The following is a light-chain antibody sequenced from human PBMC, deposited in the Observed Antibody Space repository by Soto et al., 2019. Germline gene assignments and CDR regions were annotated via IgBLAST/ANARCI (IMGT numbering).Light chain of an antibody. J-gene: IGKJ1*01. V-gene: IGKV3-20*01. Sequence: DIVLTQSPGTLSLSPGERATLSCRASQTVSSSYLAWYQQKPGQAPRLLIYGASTRAAGIPDRFSGSGSGTDFTLTNTRLEPEDFAVYYCQQYGDSPLTFGQGTNVEI. CDR1: QTVSSSY. CDR2: GAS. CDR3: QQYGDSPLT.